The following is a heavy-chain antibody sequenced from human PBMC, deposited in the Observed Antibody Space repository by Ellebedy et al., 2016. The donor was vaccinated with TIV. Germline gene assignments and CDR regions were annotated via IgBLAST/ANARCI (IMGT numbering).Heavy chain of an antibody. V-gene: IGHV3-23*01. CDR3: AKDRTAGDGYWVFDS. CDR1: GFTFSRYA. D-gene: IGHD5-18*01. Sequence: PGGSLRLSCAASGFTFSRYAMTWVRQAPGKGLEWVSGIVGSGAQKYADSVKGRFTISRDNSKSTVDLQMKSLRDEDTAVYFCAKDRTAGDGYWVFDSWGQGTLVTVSS. J-gene: IGHJ4*02. CDR2: IVGSGAQ.